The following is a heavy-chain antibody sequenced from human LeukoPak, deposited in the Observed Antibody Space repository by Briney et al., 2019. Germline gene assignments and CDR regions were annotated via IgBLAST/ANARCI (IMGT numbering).Heavy chain of an antibody. D-gene: IGHD1-26*01. CDR1: GFTFSSYA. Sequence: PGGSLRLSCAASGFTFSSYAVHWVRQAPGKGLEWVAVISYDGIYTYYADSVKGRFTISRDNSRNTLYLEMNSLRAEDTAVYYCARGGSYLPYYFDYWGQGTLVTVSS. V-gene: IGHV3-30-3*01. CDR3: ARGGSYLPYYFDY. CDR2: ISYDGIYT. J-gene: IGHJ4*02.